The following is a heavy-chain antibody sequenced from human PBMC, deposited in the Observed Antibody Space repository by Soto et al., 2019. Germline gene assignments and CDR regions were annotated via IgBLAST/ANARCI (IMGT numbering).Heavy chain of an antibody. Sequence: ASVKVSCKASGYTFTSYDINWVRQATGQGLEWMGWMNPNSGNTGYAQKFQGRVTMTRNTSISTAYMELSSLRSEDTAVYYCARESSSWSNYYFDYWGQGTLVTVSS. J-gene: IGHJ4*02. V-gene: IGHV1-8*01. CDR2: MNPNSGNT. CDR1: GYTFTSYD. CDR3: ARESSSWSNYYFDY. D-gene: IGHD6-13*01.